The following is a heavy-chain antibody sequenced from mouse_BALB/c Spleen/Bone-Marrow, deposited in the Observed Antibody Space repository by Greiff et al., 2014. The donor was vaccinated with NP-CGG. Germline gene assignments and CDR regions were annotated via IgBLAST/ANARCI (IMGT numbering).Heavy chain of an antibody. Sequence: EVQLQQSGTVLARPGASVKMSCKASGYTFTSYWMHWVKQRPGQGLEWIGAIYPGNSDTSYNQKFKGKAKLTAVTSTSTAYMELSSLTNEDSAVYYCTRYPYYYGSRNYSAMDYWGQGTSVTVSS. J-gene: IGHJ4*01. CDR1: GYTFTSYW. CDR3: TRYPYYYGSRNYSAMDY. V-gene: IGHV1-5*01. CDR2: IYPGNSDT. D-gene: IGHD1-1*01.